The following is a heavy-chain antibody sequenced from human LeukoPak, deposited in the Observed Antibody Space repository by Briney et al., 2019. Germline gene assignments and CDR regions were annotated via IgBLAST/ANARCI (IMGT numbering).Heavy chain of an antibody. CDR1: GGSISSYY. CDR2: IYYSGST. Sequence: SETLSLTCTVSGGSISSYYWSWIRQPLGKGLEWIGYIYYSGSTNYNPSLKSRVTISVDTSKNQFSLKLSSVTAADTAVYYCARGGYSSITVFDRPFDYWGQGTLVTVSS. CDR3: ARGGYSSITVFDRPFDY. J-gene: IGHJ4*02. D-gene: IGHD6-13*01. V-gene: IGHV4-59*01.